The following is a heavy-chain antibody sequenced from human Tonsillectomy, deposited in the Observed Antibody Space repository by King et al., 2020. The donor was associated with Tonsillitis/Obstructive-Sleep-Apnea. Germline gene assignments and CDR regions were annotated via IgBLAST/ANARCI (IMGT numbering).Heavy chain of an antibody. D-gene: IGHD5-18*01. J-gene: IGHJ5*02. CDR3: ARAGGGYSYGDWFDP. CDR2: IYHSGST. Sequence: QLQESGPGLVKPSGTLSLTCAVSGGSISDSNWWSWVRQPPGTGLEWIGEIYHSGSTNCNPSLMSRVTMSVDKSKNQFSLKLSSVTAADTAVYYCARAGGGYSYGDWFDPWGQGTLVTVSS. CDR1: GGSISDSNW. V-gene: IGHV4-4*02.